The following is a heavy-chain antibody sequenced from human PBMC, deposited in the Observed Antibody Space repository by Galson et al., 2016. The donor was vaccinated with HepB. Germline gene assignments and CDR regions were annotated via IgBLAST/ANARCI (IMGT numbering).Heavy chain of an antibody. CDR2: IWYDGSNE. CDR3: ARDHGGWSILWRGTHWFDP. Sequence: SLRLSCAASGLSLRSYGMQWVRQAPGKGLEWVAFIWYDGSNESYVDSVKGRFTISRDNSKNTLYLQMNSLGVEDTAVYYCARDHGGWSILWRGTHWFDPWGQGTLVTVSS. D-gene: IGHD2-21*01. V-gene: IGHV3-33*01. CDR1: GLSLRSYG. J-gene: IGHJ5*02.